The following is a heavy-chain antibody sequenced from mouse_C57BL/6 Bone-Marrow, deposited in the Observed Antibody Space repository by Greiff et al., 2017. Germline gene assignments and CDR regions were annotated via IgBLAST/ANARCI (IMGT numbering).Heavy chain of an antibody. D-gene: IGHD2-4*01. J-gene: IGHJ1*03. CDR2: IHPTSGST. CDR1: GYTFTSYW. CDR3: ANYDYGAYDV. Sequence: QVQLQQPGAELVKPGASVTLSCKASGYTFTSYWMHWVKQRPGQGLEWIGMIHPTSGSTNYHEKFKSKATLTVDKSSSTAYMQLSSLTSEDSAVYVCANYDYGAYDVWGKGTTVTVSS. V-gene: IGHV1-64*01.